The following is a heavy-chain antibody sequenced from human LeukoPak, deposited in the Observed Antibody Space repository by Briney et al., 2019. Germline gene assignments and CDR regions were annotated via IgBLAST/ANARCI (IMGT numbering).Heavy chain of an antibody. CDR1: GYFFTSYS. Sequence: GESLKISFKGSGYFFTSYSIAWGRPMPGKGLEWMGIIYPGDSDTRYSPSFQGQVTISADKSISTAYLQWSSLRASDTAMYYCARLGYCSGVRCYRLDFWGQGTLVTVSS. J-gene: IGHJ4*02. D-gene: IGHD2-15*01. CDR2: IYPGDSDT. V-gene: IGHV5-51*01. CDR3: ARLGYCSGVRCYRLDF.